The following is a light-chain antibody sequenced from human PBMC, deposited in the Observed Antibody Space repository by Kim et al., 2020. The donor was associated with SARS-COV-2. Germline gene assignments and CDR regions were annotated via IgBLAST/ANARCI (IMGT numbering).Light chain of an antibody. V-gene: IGKV3-11*01. J-gene: IGKJ2*01. CDR2: DAS. CDR3: QQRTNWPYT. Sequence: SLSQGERAALSCRASQIVSNYLSWYQQKPGQAPSLLIFDASNRATGIPARFSGSGSGTDFTLTISSLEPEDFAVYYCQQRTNWPYTFGQGTKLEI. CDR1: QIVSNY.